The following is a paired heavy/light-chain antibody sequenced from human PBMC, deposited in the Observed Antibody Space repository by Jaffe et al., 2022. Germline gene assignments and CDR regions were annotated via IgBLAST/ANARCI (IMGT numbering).Heavy chain of an antibody. Sequence: EVQLVESGGGLVQPGRSLRLSCATSGFTFDDFAMHWVRQAPGKGLEWVSGISWNSGKMGYADSVKGRFTISRDNAKNSLYLQMNSLRAADTALYYCARDMGATVTSVYAFDFWGQGTMVTVSS. V-gene: IGHV3-9*01. CDR1: GFTFDDFA. D-gene: IGHD4-17*01. CDR3: ARDMGATVTSVYAFDF. CDR2: ISWNSGKM. J-gene: IGHJ3*01.
Light chain of an antibody. J-gene: IGKJ5*01. CDR1: QSISGY. V-gene: IGKV3-11*01. CDR2: DAS. Sequence: EIVLTQSPATLALSPGERATLSCKASQSISGYLAWYQHKPGQSPRLLIYDASTRATGIPPRFSGSGSGTDFTLTISSLEPEDFAVYYCQKRSNWPLFGQGTRLEIK. CDR3: QKRSNWPL.